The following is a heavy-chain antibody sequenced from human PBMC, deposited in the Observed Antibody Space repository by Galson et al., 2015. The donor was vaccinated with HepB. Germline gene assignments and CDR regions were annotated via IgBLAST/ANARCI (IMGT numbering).Heavy chain of an antibody. D-gene: IGHD2-2*02. J-gene: IGHJ6*02. CDR3: ASNLDIVVVPAAIPNNNYYYCGMDV. CDR1: GFTFRNYA. Sequence: SLRLSCAASGFTFRNYAMSWVRQAPGKGLEWVSYISSSSSTIYYADSVKGRFTISRDNAKNSLYLQMNSLRAEDTAVYYCASNLDIVVVPAAIPNNNYYYCGMDVWGQGTTVTVSS. CDR2: ISSSSSTI. V-gene: IGHV3-48*04.